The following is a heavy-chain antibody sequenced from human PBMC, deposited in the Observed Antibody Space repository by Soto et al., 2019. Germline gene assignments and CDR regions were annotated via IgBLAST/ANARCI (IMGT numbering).Heavy chain of an antibody. CDR2: IRSDGTAT. CDR3: AKDLSWGQCDY. V-gene: IGHV3-74*03. J-gene: IGHJ4*02. Sequence: EVQLVESGGGLVQPGGSLRLSCAASGFTFSSYWMHWVRQDPLKGLVWVSSIRSDGTATQDADSVKGRFTVSRDNAKKTVYVQINRLRVEDTAVYDWAKDLSWGQCDYWGQGTLVTVSS. CDR1: GFTFSSYW. D-gene: IGHD3-16*01.